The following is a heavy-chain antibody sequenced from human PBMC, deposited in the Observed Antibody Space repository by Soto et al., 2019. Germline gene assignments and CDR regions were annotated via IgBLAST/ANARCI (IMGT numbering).Heavy chain of an antibody. Sequence: QVQLVESGGGVVQPGRSLRLSCAASGFTFSSYAMHWVRQAPGKGLEWVAVISYDGSNKYYADSVKGRFTISRDNSKNTLYLQMNSLRAEDTAVYYCARDKVGSGSPLDYWGQETLVTVSS. V-gene: IGHV3-30-3*01. CDR1: GFTFSSYA. D-gene: IGHD3-10*01. CDR2: ISYDGSNK. J-gene: IGHJ4*02. CDR3: ARDKVGSGSPLDY.